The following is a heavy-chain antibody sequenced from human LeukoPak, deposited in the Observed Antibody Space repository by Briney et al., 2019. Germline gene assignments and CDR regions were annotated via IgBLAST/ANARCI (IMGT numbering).Heavy chain of an antibody. J-gene: IGHJ4*02. CDR3: ARDTPYYYDSSGYRSRFDY. D-gene: IGHD3-22*01. CDR1: GFTVSSNY. CDR2: IYSGGST. V-gene: IGHV3-53*04. Sequence: GGSLRLSCAASGFTVSSNYMSWVRQAPGKGLEWVSVIYSGGSTYYADSVKGRFTISRHNSKNTLYLQMNSLRAEDTAVYYCARDTPYYYDSSGYRSRFDYWGQGTLVTVSS.